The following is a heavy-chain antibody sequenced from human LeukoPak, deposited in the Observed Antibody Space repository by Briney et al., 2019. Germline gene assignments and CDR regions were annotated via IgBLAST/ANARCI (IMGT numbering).Heavy chain of an antibody. D-gene: IGHD1-14*01. Sequence: GGSLQISCEASGSTFTTYWINWVRQPPGKGLEGMGKIDPSDSYINYSPSFEGHVTISADTSINTVYLQWGSLKASDTAIYYCARLDALEYVNGRTAHWGHGTLVTVSS. CDR1: GSTFTTYW. J-gene: IGHJ4*01. CDR3: ARLDALEYVNGRTAH. V-gene: IGHV5-10-1*01. CDR2: IDPSDSYI.